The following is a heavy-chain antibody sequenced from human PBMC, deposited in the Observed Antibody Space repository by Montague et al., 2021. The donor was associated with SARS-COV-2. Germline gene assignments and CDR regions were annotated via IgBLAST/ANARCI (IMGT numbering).Heavy chain of an antibody. D-gene: IGHD2-8*01. V-gene: IGHV3-48*03. CDR2: ISSSGATI. CDR1: GFDFFNFD. Sequence: SRRLSLSASGFDFFNFDMAWVRQAPERGLEWISDISSSGATILYADSLKGRFTISRDNIQKSLYLQMNSLRAEDTAVYYCATNKYCTLHDCLHGRHYFDHWGQGTLVTVSS. J-gene: IGHJ4*02. CDR3: ATNKYCTLHDCLHGRHYFDH.